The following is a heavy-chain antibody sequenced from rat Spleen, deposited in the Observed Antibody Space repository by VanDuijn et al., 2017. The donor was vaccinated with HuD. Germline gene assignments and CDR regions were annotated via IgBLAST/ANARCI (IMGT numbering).Heavy chain of an antibody. V-gene: IGHV5-29*01. Sequence: EVQLVESDGGLVQPGRSLKLSCAASGFTFSDYYMAWVRQAPTKGLEWVATISYDGSSTYYRDSVKGRFTISRDNAKSTLYLQMDSLRSEDTATYYCARGGWLYYFDYWGQGVMVTVSS. D-gene: IGHD4-3*01. CDR3: ARGGWLYYFDY. CDR1: GFTFSDYY. J-gene: IGHJ2*01. CDR2: ISYDGSST.